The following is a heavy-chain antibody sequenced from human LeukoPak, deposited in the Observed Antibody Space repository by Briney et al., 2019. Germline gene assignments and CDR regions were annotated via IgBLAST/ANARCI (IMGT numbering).Heavy chain of an antibody. J-gene: IGHJ5*02. D-gene: IGHD2-15*01. CDR2: IIPIFGTP. Sequence: GSSVKVSCKASGGTFSSYAISRVRQAPGQGLEWMGGIIPIFGTPNYAQKFQGRVTITADKSTSTAYMELSSLRSEDTAVYYCARGHCSGGSCYRLYNWFDPWGQGTLVTVSS. CDR1: GGTFSSYA. V-gene: IGHV1-69*06. CDR3: ARGHCSGGSCYRLYNWFDP.